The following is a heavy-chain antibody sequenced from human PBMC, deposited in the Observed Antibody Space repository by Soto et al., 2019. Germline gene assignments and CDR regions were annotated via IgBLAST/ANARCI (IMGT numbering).Heavy chain of an antibody. V-gene: IGHV3-23*01. CDR2: VSGSGATT. CDR3: AYGAPGTPYFDN. J-gene: IGHJ4*02. D-gene: IGHD6-13*01. CDR1: GVTFSSST. Sequence: GGSRRVSWAGSGVTFSSSTMNWVRQAPGKGLEWVSAVSGSGATTWYADSLRGRFSISRDNSKNTVYLQMNSLRAEDTALYYCAYGAPGTPYFDNRGQRVPVPVSS.